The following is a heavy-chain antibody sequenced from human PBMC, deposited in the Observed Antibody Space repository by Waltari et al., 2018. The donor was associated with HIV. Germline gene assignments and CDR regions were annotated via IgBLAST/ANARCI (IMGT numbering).Heavy chain of an antibody. D-gene: IGHD3-10*01. V-gene: IGHV3-7*04. J-gene: IGHJ4*02. CDR2: IKQEGSEK. CDR1: GFTFSSYW. Sequence: EVQLVESGGGLVQPGGSLRLSCAASGFTFSSYWMSWVRKAPGKGWEWVANIKQEGSEKYYVESVNGRFTISRDNAENSLYLQMNSLRAEDTAVYYGARGGFYGSGSKVNWGQGTLVTVSS. CDR3: ARGGFYGSGSKVN.